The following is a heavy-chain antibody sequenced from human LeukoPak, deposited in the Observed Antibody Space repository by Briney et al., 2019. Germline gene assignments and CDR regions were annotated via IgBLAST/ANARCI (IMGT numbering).Heavy chain of an antibody. CDR3: AKSNRALWSGYYKGGRYYYYGMDV. D-gene: IGHD3-3*01. J-gene: IGHJ6*02. Sequence: PGGSLRLSCAASGFTFSSYAMSWVCQAPGKGLEWVSAISGSGGSTYYADSVKGRFTISRDNSKNTLYLQMSSLRAEDTAAYYCAKSNRALWSGYYKGGRYYYYGMDVWGQGTTVTVSS. CDR2: ISGSGGST. CDR1: GFTFSSYA. V-gene: IGHV3-23*01.